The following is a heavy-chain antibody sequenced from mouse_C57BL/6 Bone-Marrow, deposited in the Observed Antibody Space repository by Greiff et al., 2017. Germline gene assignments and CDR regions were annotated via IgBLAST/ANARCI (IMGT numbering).Heavy chain of an antibody. CDR1: GYTFTDYY. V-gene: IGHV1-19*01. D-gene: IGHD1-1*01. CDR3: ARVIRDYYGSRSWFAY. Sequence: VQLQQSGPVLVKPGASVKMSCKASGYTFTDYYMNWVKQSHGKSLEWIGVINPYNGGTSYNQTFKGKATFTVDKSSSTAYMELNSLTSEDSAVDYCARVIRDYYGSRSWFAYWGQGTLVTVSA. CDR2: INPYNGGT. J-gene: IGHJ3*01.